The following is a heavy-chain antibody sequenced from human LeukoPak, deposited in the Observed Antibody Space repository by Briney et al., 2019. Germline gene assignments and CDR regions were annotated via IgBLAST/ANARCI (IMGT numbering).Heavy chain of an antibody. Sequence: PSETLSLTCAVSGYSISSGYYWGWIRQPPGKGLEWIGSIYHSGSTYYNPSLKSRVTISVDTSKNQFSLKLSSVTAADTAVYYCCKEVAATEHWFDPWGQGTLVTVSS. D-gene: IGHD2-15*01. CDR1: GYSISSGYY. CDR2: IYHSGST. J-gene: IGHJ5*02. CDR3: CKEVAATEHWFDP. V-gene: IGHV4-38-2*01.